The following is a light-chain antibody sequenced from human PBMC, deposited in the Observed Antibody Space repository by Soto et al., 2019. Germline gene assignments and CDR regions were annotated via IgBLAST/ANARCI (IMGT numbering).Light chain of an antibody. V-gene: IGKV3-20*01. J-gene: IGKJ4*01. CDR1: QSVSSN. CDR3: QQYGSSPLT. CDR2: GAS. Sequence: EIVMTQSPATLSVSPGERATLSCRASQSVSSNLAWYQQKPGQAPRLLIYGASSRATGSPDRFSGSGSGTVFTLAITRLEPEDFAVYFCQQYGSSPLTFGGGTKVDIK.